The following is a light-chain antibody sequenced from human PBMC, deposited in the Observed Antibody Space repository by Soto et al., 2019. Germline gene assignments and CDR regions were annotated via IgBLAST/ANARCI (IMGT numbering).Light chain of an antibody. CDR3: QQYDNLPPFP. V-gene: IGKV1-33*01. CDR2: DAS. Sequence: DIQMTQSPSSLSASVGDRVTITCQASQDISNYLNWYQQKPGKAPKLLIYDASNLETGVPSRFSGSGSGTDFTFTISSLPPEDIATYYCQQYDNLPPFPFGPGTKVDIK. J-gene: IGKJ3*01. CDR1: QDISNY.